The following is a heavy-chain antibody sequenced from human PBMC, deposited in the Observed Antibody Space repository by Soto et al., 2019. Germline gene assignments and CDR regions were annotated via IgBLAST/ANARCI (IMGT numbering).Heavy chain of an antibody. CDR2: MNPNSGNT. CDR1: GYTFTSYD. J-gene: IGHJ3*02. Sequence: ASVKVSCKASGYTFTSYDINWVRQATGQGLEWMGWMNPNSGNTGYAQKFQGRVTMTRNTSISTAYMELSSLRSEDTAVYYCARGFYYDFWSGYYAFDIWGQGTMVTVSS. CDR3: ARGFYYDFWSGYYAFDI. V-gene: IGHV1-8*01. D-gene: IGHD3-3*01.